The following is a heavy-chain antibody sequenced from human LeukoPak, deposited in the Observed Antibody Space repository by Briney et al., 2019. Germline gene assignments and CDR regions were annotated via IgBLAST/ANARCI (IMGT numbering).Heavy chain of an antibody. V-gene: IGHV4-39*01. D-gene: IGHD6-19*01. CDR2: IYYTGST. CDR1: GGSISSSGYY. Sequence: SETLPLTCPVSGGSISSSGYYWGWIRQPPGKGLAWIGSIYYTGSTYYDPSLKSRVTISVDTSKNQFSLKLTSVTAADTAVYYCVAGHSSGWYALWGQGTLVTVSS. CDR3: VAGHSSGWYAL. J-gene: IGHJ4*02.